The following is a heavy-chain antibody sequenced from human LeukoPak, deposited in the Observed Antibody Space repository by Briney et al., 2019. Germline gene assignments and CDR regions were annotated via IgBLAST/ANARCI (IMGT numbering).Heavy chain of an antibody. Sequence: PAETLSLTCGVSGVSITSTNYWTGLRQPPGKGLEWIGEVNLQGSTNYNPSLMGQVAISVDMSENHISLQLTSVTAADTAVYYGAREGGPYRPFDYSGKGTLVTASS. CDR2: VNLQGST. J-gene: IGHJ4*02. CDR1: GVSITSTNY. CDR3: AREGGPYRPFDY. V-gene: IGHV4-4*02.